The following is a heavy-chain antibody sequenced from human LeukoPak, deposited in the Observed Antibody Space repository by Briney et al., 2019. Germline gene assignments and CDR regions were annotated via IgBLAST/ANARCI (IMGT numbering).Heavy chain of an antibody. CDR2: IIPIFGTA. CDR1: GGTFSSYA. J-gene: IGHJ4*02. D-gene: IGHD4-17*01. CDR3: ARDGGGLRYAGPLDY. Sequence: SVRVSCKASGGTFSSYAISWVRQAPGQGLEWMGRIIPIFGTANYAQKFQGRVTITTDESTSTAYMELSSLRSEDTAVYYCARDGGGLRYAGPLDYWGQGALVTVSS. V-gene: IGHV1-69*05.